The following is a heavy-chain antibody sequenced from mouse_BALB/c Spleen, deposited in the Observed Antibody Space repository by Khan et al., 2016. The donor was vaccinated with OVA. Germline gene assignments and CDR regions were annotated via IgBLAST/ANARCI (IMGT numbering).Heavy chain of an antibody. CDR3: ARTARIKY. J-gene: IGHJ2*01. Sequence: DVKLQESGPGLVKPSQSLSLTCTVTGYSITSGYGWNWIRQFPGNKLEWMGYISYSGSTNYNPSLKSRISITRDTSKNQFFLQLNSVTTEDTATYYCARTARIKYWGQGTTLPVSS. V-gene: IGHV3-2*02. CDR1: GYSITSGYG. CDR2: ISYSGST. D-gene: IGHD1-2*01.